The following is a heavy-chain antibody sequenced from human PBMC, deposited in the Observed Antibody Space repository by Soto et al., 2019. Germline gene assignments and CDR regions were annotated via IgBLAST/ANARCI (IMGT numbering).Heavy chain of an antibody. CDR1: GGSISSGGYY. CDR3: ARDRRYCSSTSCPTSGEDYYYYGMDV. Sequence: SETLSLTCTVSGGSISSGGYYWSWIRQHPGKGLEWIGYIYYSGSTYYNPSLKSRVTISVDPSKNQFSLKLSSVTAADTAVYYCARDRRYCSSTSCPTSGEDYYYYGMDVWGQGTTVTVSS. D-gene: IGHD2-2*01. V-gene: IGHV4-31*03. CDR2: IYYSGST. J-gene: IGHJ6*02.